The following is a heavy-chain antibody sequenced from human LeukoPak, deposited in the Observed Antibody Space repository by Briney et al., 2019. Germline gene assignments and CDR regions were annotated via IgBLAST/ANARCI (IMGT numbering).Heavy chain of an antibody. CDR3: ASQAGYSSGWFHHKTGDFDF. CDR1: GVSISSGPYF. J-gene: IGHJ4*02. V-gene: IGHV4-30-2*03. CDR2: IYYSGTT. Sequence: PSQTLSLTCSVSGVSISSGPYFWSWIRQSPGQGLEWIGSIYYSGTTYYNPSLKSRLTISVDTSKNQFSLGLSSVTAADTAVYYCASQAGYSSGWFHHKTGDFDFWGQGALVTVSS. D-gene: IGHD6-19*01.